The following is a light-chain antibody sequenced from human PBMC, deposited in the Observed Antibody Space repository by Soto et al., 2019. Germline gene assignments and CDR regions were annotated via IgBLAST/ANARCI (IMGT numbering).Light chain of an antibody. CDR2: EGS. CDR1: SSDVGSYNL. V-gene: IGLV2-23*03. Sequence: QSALTQPASVSGSPGQSITISCTGTSSDVGSYNLVSWYQQHPGKAPKLMIYEGSKRPSGVSNRFSGSKSGNTASLTISGLQAANEADYYCCSYAGSSPFPPYVFGTGTKLTVL. J-gene: IGLJ1*01. CDR3: CSYAGSSPFPPYV.